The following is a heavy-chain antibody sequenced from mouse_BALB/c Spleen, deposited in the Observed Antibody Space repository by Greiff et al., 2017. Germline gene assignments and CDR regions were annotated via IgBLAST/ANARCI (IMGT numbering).Heavy chain of an antibody. CDR3: ARHYDYDSWFAY. J-gene: IGHJ3*01. CDR1: GYSITSGYY. D-gene: IGHD2-4*01. Sequence: VQLKESGPGLVKPSQSLSLTCSVTGYSITSGYYWNWIRQFPGNKLEWMGYISYDGSNNYNPSLKNRISITRDTSKNQFFLKLNSVTTEDTATYYCARHYDYDSWFAYWGQGTLVTVSA. CDR2: ISYDGSN. V-gene: IGHV3-6*02.